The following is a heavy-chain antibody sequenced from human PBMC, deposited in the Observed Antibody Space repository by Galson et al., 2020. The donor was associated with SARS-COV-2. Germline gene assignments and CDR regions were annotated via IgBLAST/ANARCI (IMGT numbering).Heavy chain of an antibody. Sequence: SETLSLTCAVYGGSFSGYYWSWIRQPPGKGLEWIGEINHSGSTNYNPSLKSRVTISVDTSKNQFSLKLSSVTAADTAVYYCAGFGAAAMGFDPRGQGTLVTVSS. V-gene: IGHV4-34*01. J-gene: IGHJ5*02. D-gene: IGHD6-13*01. CDR2: INHSGST. CDR3: AGFGAAAMGFDP. CDR1: GGSFSGYY.